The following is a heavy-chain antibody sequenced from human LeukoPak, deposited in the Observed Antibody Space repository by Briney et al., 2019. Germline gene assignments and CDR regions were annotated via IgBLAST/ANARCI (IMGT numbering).Heavy chain of an antibody. D-gene: IGHD3-10*01. J-gene: IGHJ4*02. CDR3: ARDNYYGSGSYFDY. CDR1: GFIVSSNY. CDR2: IYSGGST. Sequence: GGPLRLSCTASGFIVSSNYMSWVRQAPGKGLEWVSLIYSGGSTHYADSVKGRFTISRDNSKNTLYLQMNSLRAEDTAVYYCARDNYYGSGSYFDYWGQGTLVTVSS. V-gene: IGHV3-53*01.